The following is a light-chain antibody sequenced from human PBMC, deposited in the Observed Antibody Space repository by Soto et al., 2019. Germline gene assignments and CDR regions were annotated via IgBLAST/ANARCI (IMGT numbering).Light chain of an antibody. V-gene: IGLV2-14*01. CDR1: NSDVGGYDR. Sequence: QSALTQPASVSGSPGQSITISCTGTNSDVGGYDRVSWYQHHPGKAPKLLIFEVYNRPSGISDRFSGSKSGDTASLTISVLQAEDEADYYCISYIPSTTTHWVFGGGTKLTVL. J-gene: IGLJ3*02. CDR2: EVY. CDR3: ISYIPSTTTHWV.